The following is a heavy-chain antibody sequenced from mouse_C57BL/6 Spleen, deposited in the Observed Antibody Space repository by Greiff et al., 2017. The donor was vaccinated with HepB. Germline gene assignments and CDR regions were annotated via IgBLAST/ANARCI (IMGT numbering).Heavy chain of an antibody. V-gene: IGHV14-1*01. CDR1: GFNIKDYY. CDR2: IDPEDGDT. J-gene: IGHJ1*03. Sequence: DVKLQESGAELVRPGASVKLSCTASGFNIKDYYMHWVKQRPEQGLEWIGRIDPEDGDTEYAPKFQGKATMTADTSSNTAYLQLSSLTSEDTAVYYCTTSEVGRYFDVWGTRTTVTVSS. CDR3: TTSEVGRYFDV.